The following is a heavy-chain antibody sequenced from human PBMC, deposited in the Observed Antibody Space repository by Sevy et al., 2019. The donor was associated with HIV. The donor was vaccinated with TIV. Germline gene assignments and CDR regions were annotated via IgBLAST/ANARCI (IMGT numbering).Heavy chain of an antibody. CDR2: IQYDRSNK. CDR1: GFSFSSYG. Sequence: GGSLRLSCAASGFSFSSYGMHWVRQAPGKGLEWMSYIQYDRSNKDYADSVKGRFTISRDNSKNTLYLQMNSLRVEDTAVFYCVKEGGGGGGDHWGQGTLVTVSS. D-gene: IGHD3-16*01. J-gene: IGHJ4*02. CDR3: VKEGGGGGGDH. V-gene: IGHV3-30*02.